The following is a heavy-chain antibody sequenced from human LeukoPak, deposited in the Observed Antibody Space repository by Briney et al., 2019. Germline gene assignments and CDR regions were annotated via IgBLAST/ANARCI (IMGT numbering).Heavy chain of an antibody. J-gene: IGHJ5*02. CDR2: IYHSGST. CDR1: GGSISSGGYS. Sequence: PSETLSLTCAVPGGSISSGGYSWSWIRQPPGKGLEWIGYIYHSGSTYYNPSLKSRVTISVDRSKTQFSLKLSSVTAADTAVYYCARGVLPAAPGGWFDPWGQGTLVTVSS. D-gene: IGHD2-2*01. CDR3: ARGVLPAAPGGWFDP. V-gene: IGHV4-30-2*01.